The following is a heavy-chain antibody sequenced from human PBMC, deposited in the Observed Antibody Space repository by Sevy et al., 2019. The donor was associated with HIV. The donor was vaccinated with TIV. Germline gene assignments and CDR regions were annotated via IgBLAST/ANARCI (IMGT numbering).Heavy chain of an antibody. V-gene: IGHV3-30*02. CDR1: GFTFSSYG. Sequence: GGSLRLSCAASGFTFSSYGMHWVRQAPGKGLEWVAFIRYDGSNKYYAGSVKGRFTISRDNSKNTLYLQMNSLRAEDTDVYYCAKVGVAARPEYYFDYWGQGTLVTVSS. CDR3: AKVGVAARPEYYFDY. CDR2: IRYDGSNK. D-gene: IGHD6-6*01. J-gene: IGHJ4*02.